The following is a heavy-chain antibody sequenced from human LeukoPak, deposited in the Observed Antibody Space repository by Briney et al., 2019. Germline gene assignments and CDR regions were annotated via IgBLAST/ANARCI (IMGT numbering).Heavy chain of an antibody. D-gene: IGHD5-12*01. CDR1: GYTFTSYG. Sequence: GASVKVSCKASGYTFTSYGISWVRQAPGQGLEWMGWISAYNGNTNYAQKLQGRVTMTTDTSTSTAYMELRSLRSDDTAVYYCARHIVATGAANWFDPWGQGTLVTVSS. J-gene: IGHJ5*02. V-gene: IGHV1-18*01. CDR2: ISAYNGNT. CDR3: ARHIVATGAANWFDP.